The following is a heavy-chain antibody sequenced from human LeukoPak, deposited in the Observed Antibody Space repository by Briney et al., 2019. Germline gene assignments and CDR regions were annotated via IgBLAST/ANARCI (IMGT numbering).Heavy chain of an antibody. CDR3: AGHLMTPAGLRWFDP. J-gene: IGHJ5*02. V-gene: IGHV4-39*01. Sequence: TLSLTCTVSGDSITNNDYYWGWIRRPPGKGLEWIASIYYSGSPYYIPSLKSRATISVDTSRNQFSLQLTSVTATDTAMYFCAGHLMTPAGLRWFDPWGQGILVIVSS. CDR2: IYYSGSP. CDR1: GDSITNNDYY. D-gene: IGHD2-2*01.